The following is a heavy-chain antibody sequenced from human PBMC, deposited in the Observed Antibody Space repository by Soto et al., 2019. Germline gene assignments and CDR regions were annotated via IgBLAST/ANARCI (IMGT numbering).Heavy chain of an antibody. D-gene: IGHD3-9*01. CDR1: GYSFTSYW. CDR3: ARLSDYDILTDHNQLDC. J-gene: IGHJ4*02. Sequence: GESLKISCKGSGYSFTSYWISWVRQMPGKGLEWMGRIDPSDSYTNYSPSFQGHVTISADESISTAYLQWSSLKASDTAMYYCARLSDYDILTDHNQLDCWGQGTLVTVSS. V-gene: IGHV5-10-1*01. CDR2: IDPSDSYT.